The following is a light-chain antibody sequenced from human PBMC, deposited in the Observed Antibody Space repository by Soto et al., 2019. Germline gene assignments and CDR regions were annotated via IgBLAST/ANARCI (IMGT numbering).Light chain of an antibody. CDR3: QQYGSSPHT. V-gene: IGKV3-20*01. Sequence: EIGLTQSPGTLSLSPGERATLSCRASQSVSSSYLAWSQQKSGQAPRPRIYGASRRATGVPDRIRGSGSGTDVTVPINRLEPEDVAVYYCQQYGSSPHTFGQGTKHQIK. CDR1: QSVSSSY. CDR2: GAS. J-gene: IGKJ2*01.